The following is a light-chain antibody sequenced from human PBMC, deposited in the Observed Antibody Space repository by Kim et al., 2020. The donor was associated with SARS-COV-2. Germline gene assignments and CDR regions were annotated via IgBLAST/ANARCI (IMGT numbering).Light chain of an antibody. V-gene: IGLV3-21*04. J-gene: IGLJ2*01. CDR2: NDN. CDR1: RVGGKN. Sequence: YELTQPPSVSVAPGRTATITCGGNRVGGKNVHWYQQKPGQTPVVIIYNDNDRPSGIPERFSGSNSGDTATLTISRVEAGDEADYYCHVWDTSSDHGVFGGGTQLTVL. CDR3: HVWDTSSDHGV.